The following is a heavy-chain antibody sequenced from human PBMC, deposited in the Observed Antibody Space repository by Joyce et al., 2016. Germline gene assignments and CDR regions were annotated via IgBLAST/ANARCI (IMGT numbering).Heavy chain of an antibody. Sequence: EVQLVESGGGLVQPGGSLRLSCAASGFTFSSYSINWVRQAPGKGLEWVSYISGSRSTIYYADSVKGRFTSSRDNAKNALYLQMNSLRDEDTAVYYWARGAPYVWGSYDYWGQGTLVTVSS. CDR1: GFTFSSYS. D-gene: IGHD3-16*01. V-gene: IGHV3-48*02. CDR3: ARGAPYVWGSYDY. J-gene: IGHJ4*02. CDR2: ISGSRSTI.